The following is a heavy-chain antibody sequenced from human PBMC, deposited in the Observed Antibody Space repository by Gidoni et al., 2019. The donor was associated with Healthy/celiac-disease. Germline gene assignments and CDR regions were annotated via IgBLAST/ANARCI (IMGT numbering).Heavy chain of an antibody. CDR3: ARDSTDYGSGSYYDY. Sequence: EVQLVEPGGGLVQPGGSLRRSCAASGFTFSRYEMNWGRQAPGKGLEWVSYISSSGSTIYYADSVKGRFTITRDNAKNSLYLQMNSLRAEDTAVYYCARDSTDYGSGSYYDYWGQGTLVTVSS. D-gene: IGHD3-10*01. CDR2: ISSSGSTI. V-gene: IGHV3-48*03. CDR1: GFTFSRYE. J-gene: IGHJ4*02.